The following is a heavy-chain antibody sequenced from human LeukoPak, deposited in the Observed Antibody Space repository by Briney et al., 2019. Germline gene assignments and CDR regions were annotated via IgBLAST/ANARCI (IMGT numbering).Heavy chain of an antibody. CDR3: ARAPSPLAVAGTDY. J-gene: IGHJ4*02. CDR2: ISSSSSYI. V-gene: IGHV3-21*01. Sequence: GGSLRLSCAASGFTFSSYSMNWVRQAPGKGLEWVSSISSSSSYIYYADSVKGRSTISRDNAKNSLYLQMNSLRAEDTAVYYCARAPSPLAVAGTDYWGQGILVTVSS. CDR1: GFTFSSYS. D-gene: IGHD6-19*01.